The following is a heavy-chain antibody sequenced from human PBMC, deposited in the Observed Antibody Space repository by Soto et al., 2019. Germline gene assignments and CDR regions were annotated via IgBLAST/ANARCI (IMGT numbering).Heavy chain of an antibody. Sequence: PGGSLRLSCAASGFTFSSYAMHWVRQAPGKGLEWVAVISYDGSNKYYADSVKGRFTISRDNSKNTLYLQMNSLRAEDTAVYYCARDDLLGDGWSGPPRDYYGMDVWAQGTTVTVSS. V-gene: IGHV3-30-3*01. D-gene: IGHD3-3*01. J-gene: IGHJ6*02. CDR1: GFTFSSYA. CDR3: ARDDLLGDGWSGPPRDYYGMDV. CDR2: ISYDGSNK.